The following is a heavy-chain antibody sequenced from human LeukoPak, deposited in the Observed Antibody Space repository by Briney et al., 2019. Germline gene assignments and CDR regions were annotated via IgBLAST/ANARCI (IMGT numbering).Heavy chain of an antibody. CDR1: GGSISSSSYY. D-gene: IGHD6-19*01. CDR2: IYYSGST. V-gene: IGHV4-39*07. CDR3: ARDHIAVAGNFDY. Sequence: SETLSLTCTVSGGSISSSSYYWGWIRQPPGKGLEWIASIYYSGSTYYNPSLKSRVTISVDTSKNQFSLKLSSVTAADTAVYYCARDHIAVAGNFDYWGQGTLVTVSS. J-gene: IGHJ4*02.